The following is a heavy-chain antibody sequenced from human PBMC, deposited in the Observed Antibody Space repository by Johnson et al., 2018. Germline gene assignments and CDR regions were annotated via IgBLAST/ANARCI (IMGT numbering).Heavy chain of an antibody. CDR1: GGSFSGYY. Sequence: QVQLQQWGAGLLKPSETLSLTCAVYGGSFSGYYWSWIRQPPGKGLEWIGEINHSGSTNYNPSLKSRVTISVDTSKNQFSLKLSSVTAADTAVYYCARGREARTYSYYYYMDVWGKGTTVTVSS. D-gene: IGHD1-14*01. CDR3: ARGREARTYSYYYYMDV. J-gene: IGHJ6*03. V-gene: IGHV4-34*01. CDR2: INHSGST.